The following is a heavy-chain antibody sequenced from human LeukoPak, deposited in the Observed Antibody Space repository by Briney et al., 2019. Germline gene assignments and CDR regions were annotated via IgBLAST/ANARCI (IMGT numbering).Heavy chain of an antibody. D-gene: IGHD3-22*01. Sequence: PGGSLRLSCAASGFTFSSYWMSWVRQAPGKGLEWVAVIWYDGSNKYYADSVKGRFTISRDNSKNTLYLQMNSLRAEDTALYYCARELSPVVKYYFEYWGQGTLVTVSP. CDR3: ARELSPVVKYYFEY. J-gene: IGHJ4*02. V-gene: IGHV3-33*08. CDR2: IWYDGSNK. CDR1: GFTFSSYW.